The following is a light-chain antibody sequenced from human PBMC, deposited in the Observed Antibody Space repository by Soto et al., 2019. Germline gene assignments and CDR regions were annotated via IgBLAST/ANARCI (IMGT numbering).Light chain of an antibody. Sequence: QSVLTQPASVSGSPGQSITIPCTGSSNDVGGFNLVSWYQQHPGKAPKLIIFDVSDRPSGVSDRFSASKSGNTASLTISGLQTEDEADYYCVSYSITSAEVFGGGTKLTVL. CDR2: DVS. V-gene: IGLV2-14*03. J-gene: IGLJ3*02. CDR3: VSYSITSAEV. CDR1: SNDVGGFNL.